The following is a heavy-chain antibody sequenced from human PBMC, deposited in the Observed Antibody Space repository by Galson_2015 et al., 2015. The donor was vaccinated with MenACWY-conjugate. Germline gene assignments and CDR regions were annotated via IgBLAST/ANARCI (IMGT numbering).Heavy chain of an antibody. CDR3: VREYRGGSFDY. D-gene: IGHD1-26*01. V-gene: IGHV1-46*01. CDR2: IGPSGDGGT. CDR1: GYTFTTYY. Sequence: SVKVSCKASGYTFTTYYMHWVRQAPGQGLEWMGIIGPSGDGGTTYAQKFQGRVTMIRDTSTSTVYMDLSSLRSEDTAVYYCVREYRGGSFDYWGQGTLVTVSS. J-gene: IGHJ4*02.